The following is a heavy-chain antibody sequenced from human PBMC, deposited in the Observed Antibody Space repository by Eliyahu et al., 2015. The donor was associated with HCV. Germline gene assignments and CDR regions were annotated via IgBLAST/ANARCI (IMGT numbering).Heavy chain of an antibody. CDR3: ARAYCSGGSCYMYYFDY. CDR1: GFTFSSXG. V-gene: IGHV3-33*01. J-gene: IGHJ4*02. Sequence: QVQLVESGGGVVQPGRSLRLSCAASGFTFSSXGXPWVRQAPGKGLEWVAVIWYDGSNKYYADSVKGRFTISRDNSKNTLYLQMNSLRAEDTAVYYCARAYCSGGSCYMYYFDYWGQGTLVTVSS. D-gene: IGHD2-15*01. CDR2: IWYDGSNK.